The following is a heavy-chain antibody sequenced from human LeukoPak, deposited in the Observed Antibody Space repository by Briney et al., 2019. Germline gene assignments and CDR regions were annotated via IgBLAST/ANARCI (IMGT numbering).Heavy chain of an antibody. CDR2: IYHSGST. CDR3: AVGGPTVTHRDAFDI. V-gene: IGHV4-4*02. Sequence: PSETLSLTCAVFGGSISSSNWWSWVRQPPGKGLEWTGEIYHSGSTNYNPSLKSRVTISVDKSKNQFSLKLSSVTAADTAVYYCAVGGPTVTHRDAFDIWGQGTMVTVSS. CDR1: GGSISSSNW. J-gene: IGHJ3*02. D-gene: IGHD4-17*01.